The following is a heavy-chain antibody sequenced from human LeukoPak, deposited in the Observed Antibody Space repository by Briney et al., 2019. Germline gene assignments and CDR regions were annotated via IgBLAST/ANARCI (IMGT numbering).Heavy chain of an antibody. D-gene: IGHD3-3*01. Sequence: SETLSLTCAVYGGSFSGYYWSWICQPPGKGLEWIGEINHSGSTNYNPSLKSRVTISVDTSKNQFSLKLSSVTAADTAVYYCARTREDFWSGYPHYYYYMDVWGKGTTVTVSS. CDR3: ARTREDFWSGYPHYYYYMDV. J-gene: IGHJ6*03. V-gene: IGHV4-34*01. CDR2: INHSGST. CDR1: GGSFSGYY.